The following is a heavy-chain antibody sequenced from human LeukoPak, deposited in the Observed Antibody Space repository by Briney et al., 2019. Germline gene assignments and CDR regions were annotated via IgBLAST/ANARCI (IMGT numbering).Heavy chain of an antibody. J-gene: IGHJ4*02. CDR2: IWYDGSNK. Sequence: GRSLRLSCAASGFTFISHGMHWVRQAPGKGLEWVAVIWYDGSNKYYADSVKGRFTISRDNSKNTLYLQMNSLRAEDTAVYYCARDYSSSLDYWGQGTLVTVSS. CDR1: GFTFISHG. D-gene: IGHD6-6*01. V-gene: IGHV3-33*08. CDR3: ARDYSSSLDY.